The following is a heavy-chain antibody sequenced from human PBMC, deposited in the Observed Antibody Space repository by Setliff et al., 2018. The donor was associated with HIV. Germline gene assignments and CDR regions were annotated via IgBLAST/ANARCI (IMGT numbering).Heavy chain of an antibody. V-gene: IGHV4-38-2*01. CDR2: IFHSGST. CDR1: GYSISSGYY. D-gene: IGHD6-19*01. Sequence: SETLSLTCAVSGYSISSGYYWGWIRQPPGKGLEWIGSIFHSGSTYYNPSLQSRVTISLHTSKNQFSLKMSSVTAADTAVYYCARQIAVAVSWFDPWGQGTLVTVSS. J-gene: IGHJ5*02. CDR3: ARQIAVAVSWFDP.